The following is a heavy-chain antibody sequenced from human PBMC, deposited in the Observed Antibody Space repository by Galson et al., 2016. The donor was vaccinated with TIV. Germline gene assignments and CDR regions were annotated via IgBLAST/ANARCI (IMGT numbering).Heavy chain of an antibody. D-gene: IGHD2/OR15-2a*01. Sequence: SLRLSCAASGYTFSSYDMHWVRQAPGKGLEWVAVIWYDGSIKYNEDSVKGRFTISRDKSKNTLYLAMSSLRADDTAVYYCARRIVSYGMDVWGQGTTVTVSS. CDR3: ARRIVSYGMDV. V-gene: IGHV3-33*01. CDR2: IWYDGSIK. J-gene: IGHJ6*02. CDR1: GYTFSSYD.